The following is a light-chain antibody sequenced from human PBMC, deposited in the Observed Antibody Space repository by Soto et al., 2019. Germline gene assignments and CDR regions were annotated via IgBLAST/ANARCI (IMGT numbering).Light chain of an antibody. CDR1: QSISSY. J-gene: IGKJ3*01. CDR3: QQSYSTPPFN. CDR2: EAS. V-gene: IGKV1-39*01. Sequence: DIQMTQSPSPLSASVGDRVYITCRTSQSISSYLNWYQAKPGKAPKLLTYEASSLESGVPSRFSGSGSGTDVTLTISSLQPEDSATYYCQQSYSTPPFNFGPGTRVDI.